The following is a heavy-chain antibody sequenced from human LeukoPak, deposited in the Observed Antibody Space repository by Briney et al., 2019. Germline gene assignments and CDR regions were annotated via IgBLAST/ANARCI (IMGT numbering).Heavy chain of an antibody. J-gene: IGHJ2*01. CDR3: AGHDEGSGWYRSYIDL. CDR1: GVSISSYY. CDR2: ISTSGST. D-gene: IGHD6-19*01. Sequence: SETLSLTCTVSGVSISSYYCSWVRQPPGKGLEWIGYISTSGSTDYSPSLKSRVTISVDGSKNQCSLSLSSVTAADTAVYYCAGHDEGSGWYRSYIDLWGRGTLVIVSS. V-gene: IGHV4-4*09.